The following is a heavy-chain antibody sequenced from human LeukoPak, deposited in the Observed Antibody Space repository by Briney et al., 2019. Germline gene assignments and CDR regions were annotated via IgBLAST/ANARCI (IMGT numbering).Heavy chain of an antibody. CDR1: GASINSRAYS. D-gene: IGHD1-26*01. V-gene: IGHV4-39*01. CDR2: IEFSGNT. Sequence: SETLSLTCSVSGASINSRAYSWGWIRQSPEKGLEWIGSIEFSGNTYYNPSVQSRVAISLDTSSNQFSLNLTSVTAADTAAYFCARHLGGATPYYFDYWGQGTLVTVSS. J-gene: IGHJ4*02. CDR3: ARHLGGATPYYFDY.